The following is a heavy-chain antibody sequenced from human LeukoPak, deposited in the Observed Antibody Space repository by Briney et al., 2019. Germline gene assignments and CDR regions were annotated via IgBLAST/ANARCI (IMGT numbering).Heavy chain of an antibody. V-gene: IGHV3-23*01. CDR2: LSDNGGNP. CDR1: GFTFSNYA. CDR3: AKDPETYSSRWFDS. Sequence: GGSLRLPCAASGFTFSNYAMSWVRQAPGKGLEWVSSLSDNGGNPYYADSVKGRFTISRDNSKNTLYLHMNSLRVEDTAVYYCAKDPETYSSRWFDSWGQGTLVTVSS. D-gene: IGHD2-21*01. J-gene: IGHJ5*01.